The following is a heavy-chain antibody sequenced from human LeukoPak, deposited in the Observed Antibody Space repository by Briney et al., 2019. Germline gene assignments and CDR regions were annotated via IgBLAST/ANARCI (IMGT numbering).Heavy chain of an antibody. Sequence: ASVKVSCKASGYTFIGHYIRWVRQAPGQGLEWMGWINPSSGGANYAQNFQDRVTMTRDTSISTAYMELSRLRSDDTAVYYCARAFDGYYFDFWGQGTLVTVSS. CDR3: ARAFDGYYFDF. CDR2: INPSSGGA. J-gene: IGHJ4*02. V-gene: IGHV1-2*02. CDR1: GYTFIGHY.